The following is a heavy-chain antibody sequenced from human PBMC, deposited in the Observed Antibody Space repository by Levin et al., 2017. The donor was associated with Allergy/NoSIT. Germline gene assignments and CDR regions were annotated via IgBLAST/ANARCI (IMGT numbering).Heavy chain of an antibody. D-gene: IGHD1-20*01. CDR1: GYTLTELS. J-gene: IGHJ6*02. CDR3: ATDAPYNWNRRGDYGMDG. Sequence: GASVKVSCKVSGYTLTELSMHWVRQAPGKGLEWMGGFDPEDGETIYAQKFQGRVTMTEDTSTDTAYMELSSLRSEDTAVYYCATDAPYNWNRRGDYGMDGWGQGTTVTVSS. CDR2: FDPEDGET. V-gene: IGHV1-24*01.